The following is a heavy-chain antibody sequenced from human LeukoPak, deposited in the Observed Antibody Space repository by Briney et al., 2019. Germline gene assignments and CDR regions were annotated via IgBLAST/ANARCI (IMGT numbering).Heavy chain of an antibody. D-gene: IGHD3-10*01. CDR3: ARAPLMVRGITPPFDH. J-gene: IGHJ4*02. CDR2: INTEGTST. V-gene: IGHV3-74*01. CDR1: GFTFGNFW. Sequence: AGGSLRLSCAASGFTFGNFWMHWVRQAPGKGLEWVSRINTEGTSTNYADSVKGRFTISRDNAKSTLYLQMNSLRADDTSVYYCARAPLMVRGITPPFDHWGQGTLVTVYS.